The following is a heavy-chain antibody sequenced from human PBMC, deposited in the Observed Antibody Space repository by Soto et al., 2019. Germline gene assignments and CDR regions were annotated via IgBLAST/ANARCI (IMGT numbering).Heavy chain of an antibody. V-gene: IGHV1-18*04. Sequence: QVQLVQSGAEVKKPGASVKVSCKASGYTLTTYGISWIRQAPGQGLEWMGWISPYNGDTNYAQQVQGRVTMTTDSPTSTAYMELRSLRSDDTAVYYCATSYDSGFDPWGQGTLVIVSS. CDR3: ATSYDSGFDP. J-gene: IGHJ5*02. CDR1: GYTLTTYG. CDR2: ISPYNGDT. D-gene: IGHD5-12*01.